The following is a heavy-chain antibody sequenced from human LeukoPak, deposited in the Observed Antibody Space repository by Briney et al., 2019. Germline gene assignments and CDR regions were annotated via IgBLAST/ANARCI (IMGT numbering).Heavy chain of an antibody. D-gene: IGHD1-14*01. J-gene: IGHJ4*02. CDR1: GFTFSNYW. V-gene: IGHV3-74*01. Sequence: GGSLRLSCAASGFTFSNYWMHWVRQAPGKGLVWVSRINSDGSSTAYADSVKGRFTMSRDNAKNTLYLQMNNLRAEDTAVYYCAITYASGYFDCWGQGTLVTVSS. CDR2: INSDGSST. CDR3: AITYASGYFDC.